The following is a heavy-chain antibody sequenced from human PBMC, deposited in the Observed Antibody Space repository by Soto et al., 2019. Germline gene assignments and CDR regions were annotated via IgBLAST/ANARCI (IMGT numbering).Heavy chain of an antibody. CDR3: AKDFFPVSYAFDI. CDR2: ISGSGGST. V-gene: IGHV3-23*01. D-gene: IGHD3-10*01. J-gene: IGHJ3*02. CDR1: GVSISSYA. Sequence: CGAAGVSISSYAMSRVRKTPGKGLEWVSAISGSGGSTYYADSVKGRFTISRDNSKNTLYLQMNSLRAEDTAVYYCAKDFFPVSYAFDIWGQGTMVTVSS.